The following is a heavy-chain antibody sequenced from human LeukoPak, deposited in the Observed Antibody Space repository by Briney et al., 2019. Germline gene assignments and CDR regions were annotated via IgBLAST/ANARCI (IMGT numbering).Heavy chain of an antibody. CDR1: DYTFSRYG. J-gene: IGHJ6*02. Sequence: ASVKVSCKASDYTFSRYGITWVRQAPGQGLEWMGWISGHNGNTKYAQKFQGRVTMTTDTFTSTAYMELRSLRFDDAAVYYCARAPKYSGSYYYYYGLDVWGQGTTVTVS. V-gene: IGHV1-18*01. CDR3: ARAPKYSGSYYYYYGLDV. D-gene: IGHD2/OR15-2a*01. CDR2: ISGHNGNT.